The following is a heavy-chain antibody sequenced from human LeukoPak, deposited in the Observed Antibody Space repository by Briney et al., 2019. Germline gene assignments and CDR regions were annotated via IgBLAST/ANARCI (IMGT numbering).Heavy chain of an antibody. D-gene: IGHD3-10*01. J-gene: IGHJ4*02. CDR1: GYTFTGYY. Sequence: ASVKVSCKASGYTFTGYYMHWVRQAPGQGLEWMGWINPNSGGTNYAQKFQGRVTMTRDTSITTAYMELSRLRSDDTAVYYCARGSVNFGEFDFDYWGQGSLVTVSS. V-gene: IGHV1-2*02. CDR2: INPNSGGT. CDR3: ARGSVNFGEFDFDY.